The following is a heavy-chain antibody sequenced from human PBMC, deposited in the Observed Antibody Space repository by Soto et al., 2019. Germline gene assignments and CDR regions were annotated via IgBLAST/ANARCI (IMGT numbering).Heavy chain of an antibody. CDR2: IYYSGST. V-gene: IGHV4-59*08. CDR1: GGSISSYY. D-gene: IGHD6-19*01. J-gene: IGHJ5*02. Sequence: SETLSLTCTVSGGSISSYYWSWIRQPPGKGLEWIGYIYYSGSTNYNPSLKSRVTISVDTSKNQFSLKLSSVTAADTAVYCCAGQVAGTGENWFDPWGQGTLVTVS. CDR3: AGQVAGTGENWFDP.